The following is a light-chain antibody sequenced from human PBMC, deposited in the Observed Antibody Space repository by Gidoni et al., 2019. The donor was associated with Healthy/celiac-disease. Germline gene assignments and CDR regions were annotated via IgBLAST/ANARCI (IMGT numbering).Light chain of an antibody. CDR1: QSVLYSYNNKNY. CDR2: WAS. V-gene: IGKV4-1*01. Sequence: DIVLTQPPASLAVSLGERATIICKSSQSVLYSYNNKNYLARYQQKPGQPPKLLIYWASTRESGVRDRFSGSGSGIDFTLTISSLHAEYVAVYYSQQGATFGQGTKVEIK. CDR3: QQGAT. J-gene: IGKJ1*01.